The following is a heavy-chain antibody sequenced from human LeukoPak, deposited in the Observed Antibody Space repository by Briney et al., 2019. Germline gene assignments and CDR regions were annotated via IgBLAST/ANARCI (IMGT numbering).Heavy chain of an antibody. D-gene: IGHD3-22*01. CDR2: IYYSGST. CDR1: GGSISSGGYY. V-gene: IGHV4-31*03. Sequence: SKTLSLTCTVSGGSISSGGYYWSWIRQHPGKGLEWIGYIYYSGSTYYNPSLKSRVTISVDTSKNQFSLKLSSVTAADTAVYYCARISYYDSSGYLDYWGQGTLVTVSS. J-gene: IGHJ4*02. CDR3: ARISYYDSSGYLDY.